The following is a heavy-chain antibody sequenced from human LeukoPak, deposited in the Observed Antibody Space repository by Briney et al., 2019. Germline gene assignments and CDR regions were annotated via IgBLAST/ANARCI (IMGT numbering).Heavy chain of an antibody. D-gene: IGHD3-9*01. CDR1: GFTFSNYA. CDR2: ITGSGGGT. J-gene: IGHJ4*02. CDR3: AKWGDYDVLTGYYDPDY. Sequence: GSLRLSCAASGFTFSNYAMSWVRHAPGKGLDRVSAITGSGGGTYYADSVKGRFTISRDNSKNTLYLQMNSLRAEDTAVYYCAKWGDYDVLTGYYDPDYWGQGTLVTVSS. V-gene: IGHV3-23*01.